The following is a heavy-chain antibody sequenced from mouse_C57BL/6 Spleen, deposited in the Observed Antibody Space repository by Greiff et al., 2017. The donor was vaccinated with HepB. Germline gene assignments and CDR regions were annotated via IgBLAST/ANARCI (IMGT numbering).Heavy chain of an antibody. J-gene: IGHJ1*03. CDR1: GFSLSTSGMG. D-gene: IGHD2-4*01. CDR3: ARRRGVYYDYDGWYFDV. CDR2: IYWDDDK. V-gene: IGHV8-12*01. Sequence: QVTLKESGPGILQSSQTLSLTCSFSGFSLSTSGMGVSWIRQPSGKGLEWLAHIYWDDDKRYNPSLKSRLTISKDTSRNQVFLKITSVDTADTATYYCARRRGVYYDYDGWYFDVWGTGTTVTVSS.